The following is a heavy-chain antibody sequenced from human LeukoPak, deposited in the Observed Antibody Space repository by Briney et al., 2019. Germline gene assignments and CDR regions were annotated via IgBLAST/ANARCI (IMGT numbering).Heavy chain of an antibody. CDR3: ARDGYCSGGSCSKSYYYYGMDV. D-gene: IGHD2-15*01. CDR1: VGTFSSYA. CDR2: IIPILGIA. J-gene: IGHJ6*02. V-gene: IGHV1-69*04. Sequence: SVKVSCKASVGTFSSYAISWVRQAPGQGLEWMGRIIPILGIANYAQKFQGRVTITADKSTSTAYMELSSLRSEDTAVYYCARDGYCSGGSCSKSYYYYGMDVWGQGTTVTVSS.